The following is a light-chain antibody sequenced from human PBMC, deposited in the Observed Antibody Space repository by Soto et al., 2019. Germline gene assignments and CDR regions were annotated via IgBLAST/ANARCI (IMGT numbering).Light chain of an antibody. V-gene: IGLV2-14*01. Sequence: QSVLTQPASVSGSPGQSITISCTGTSSEVGGYNYVSWYQQHPGKAPKLMISDVSNRPSGVSNRFSGSKSGNTASLTISGLQAEDEADYYCSSYTSSSTPHVVFGGGTKLPVL. CDR3: SSYTSSSTPHVV. CDR2: DVS. J-gene: IGLJ2*01. CDR1: SSEVGGYNY.